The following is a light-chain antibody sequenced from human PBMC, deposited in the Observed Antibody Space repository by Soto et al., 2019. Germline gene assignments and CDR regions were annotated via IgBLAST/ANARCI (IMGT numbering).Light chain of an antibody. CDR2: DAS. Sequence: EIVLTQSPATLSLSPGERATLSCRASQSVSSYLAWYQQKSGQAPRLLIYDASNRATAIPARFSGSGSGTDFTLTISSLEPEDFAVYYCQQRSNWPAITFGQGTRLEIK. CDR1: QSVSSY. V-gene: IGKV3-11*01. CDR3: QQRSNWPAIT. J-gene: IGKJ5*01.